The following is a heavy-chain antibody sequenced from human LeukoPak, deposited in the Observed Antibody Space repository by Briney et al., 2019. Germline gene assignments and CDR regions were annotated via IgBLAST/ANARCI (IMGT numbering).Heavy chain of an antibody. D-gene: IGHD6-19*01. J-gene: IGHJ4*02. V-gene: IGHV3-74*01. Sequence: PGGSLRLSCAASGFTFSSYWMHWVRQAPGKGLVWVSRINSDGGNTSYADSVKGRFTISRDNAKNTLYLQMNSLRAEDTAVYYCARGFYSSGPFDYWGQGTLVTISS. CDR2: INSDGGNT. CDR3: ARGFYSSGPFDY. CDR1: GFTFSSYW.